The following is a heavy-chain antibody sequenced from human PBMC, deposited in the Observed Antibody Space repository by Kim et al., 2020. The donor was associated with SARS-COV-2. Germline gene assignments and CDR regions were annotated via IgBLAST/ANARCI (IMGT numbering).Heavy chain of an antibody. CDR3: AKSACRNDNCYVNW. CDR2: ITWNSTII. CDR1: GFNFADYA. D-gene: IGHD1-1*01. V-gene: IGHV3-9*01. Sequence: GGSLRLSCATSGFNFADYAIHWVRQAPGKGLEWLSGITWNSTIIGYADSVKGRFTISRDNAKNALYLQMNSLRGEDTALYFCAKSACRNDNCYVNWWGQGTLVTVSS. J-gene: IGHJ4*02.